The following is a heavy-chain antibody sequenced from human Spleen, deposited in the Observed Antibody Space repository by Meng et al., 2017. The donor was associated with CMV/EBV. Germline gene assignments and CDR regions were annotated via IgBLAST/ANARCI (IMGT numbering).Heavy chain of an antibody. V-gene: IGHV4-34*01. Sequence: VPPHQWGAGLLKPSDTLSPHCPDYGESFRGSYGSWNRQPPGKVLDWIGEIKQRGSTNYNPSLQSRVTISEATSKNQFSLKLSSVTAADTAVYYCARGSPWTGTSNWFDPWGQGTLVTVSS. D-gene: IGHD1-1*01. CDR1: GESFRGSY. CDR3: ARGSPWTGTSNWFDP. CDR2: IKQRGST. J-gene: IGHJ5*02.